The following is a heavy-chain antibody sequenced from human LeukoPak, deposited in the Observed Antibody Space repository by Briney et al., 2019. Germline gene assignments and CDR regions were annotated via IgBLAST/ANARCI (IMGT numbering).Heavy chain of an antibody. D-gene: IGHD3-22*01. CDR3: ARDRGYDSSGYYYGYSPYYFDY. CDR1: GGSISSSSYY. Sequence: PSETLSLTCTVSGGSISSSSYYWGWIRQPPGKGLEWIGSIYYSGSTYYNPSLKSRVTISVDTSKNQFSLKLSSVTAADTAVYYCARDRGYDSSGYYYGYSPYYFDYWGQGTLVTVSS. J-gene: IGHJ4*02. CDR2: IYYSGST. V-gene: IGHV4-39*07.